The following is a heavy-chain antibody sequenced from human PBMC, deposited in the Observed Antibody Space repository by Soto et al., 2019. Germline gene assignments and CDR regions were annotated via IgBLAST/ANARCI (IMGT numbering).Heavy chain of an antibody. CDR2: IYYSGST. CDR3: ARQIYVWGSYRSYYFDY. V-gene: IGHV4-39*01. D-gene: IGHD3-16*02. J-gene: IGHJ4*02. CDR1: GGSISSSSYY. Sequence: SETLSLTCTVSGGSISSSSYYWGWIRQPPGKGLEWIGSIYYSGSTYYNPSLKSRVTISVDTSKNQFSLKLSSVTAADTAVYYCARQIYVWGSYRSYYFDYWGQGTLVTVSS.